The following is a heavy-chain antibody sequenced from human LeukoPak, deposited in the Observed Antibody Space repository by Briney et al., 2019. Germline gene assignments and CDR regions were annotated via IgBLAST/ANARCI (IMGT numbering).Heavy chain of an antibody. CDR1: GFTFSSYG. V-gene: IGHV3-30*18. CDR3: AKVGGYSYGYPFDY. CDR2: ISYDGSNK. Sequence: GGSLRVSCAASGFTFSSYGMHWVRQAPGKGLEWVAVISYDGSNKYYADSVKGRFTISRDNSKNTLYLQMNSLSAEDTAVYYCAKVGGYSYGYPFDYWGQGTLVTVSS. J-gene: IGHJ4*02. D-gene: IGHD5-18*01.